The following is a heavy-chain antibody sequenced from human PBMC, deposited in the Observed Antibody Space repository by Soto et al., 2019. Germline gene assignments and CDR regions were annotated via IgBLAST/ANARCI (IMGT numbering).Heavy chain of an antibody. J-gene: IGHJ6*02. CDR2: ISYDGSNK. V-gene: IGHV3-30*18. CDR3: AKGLVGYVFGVQDYHYGMDV. D-gene: IGHD2-8*02. CDR1: RFTFSSYG. Sequence: QVQLVESGGGVVQPGRSLRLSCAASRFTFSSYGMHWVRQAPGKGLEWVAAISYDGSNKNYAESVKGRFTISRDNSKNTLYLQMNGLRGEETAVYHCAKGLVGYVFGVQDYHYGMDVWGQGTTVTVSS.